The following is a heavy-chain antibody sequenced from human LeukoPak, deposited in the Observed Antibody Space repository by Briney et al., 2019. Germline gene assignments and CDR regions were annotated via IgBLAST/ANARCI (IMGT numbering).Heavy chain of an antibody. V-gene: IGHV3-30*18. Sequence: GRSLRLSCAASGFTFSSYGMHWVRQAPGKGLEWVAVISYDGSNKYYADSVKGRFTISRDNSKNTLYLQMNSLRAEDTAVYYCAKDGAEDRSWEFDYWGQGTLVSASS. CDR3: AKDGAEDRSWEFDY. D-gene: IGHD6-13*01. J-gene: IGHJ4*02. CDR1: GFTFSSYG. CDR2: ISYDGSNK.